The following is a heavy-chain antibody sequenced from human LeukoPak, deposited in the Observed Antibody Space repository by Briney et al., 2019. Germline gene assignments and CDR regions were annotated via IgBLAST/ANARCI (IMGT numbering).Heavy chain of an antibody. Sequence: ASVKVSCKVSGYTFTDYYMHWVQQAPGKGLEWMGLVDPEDGETIYAEKFQGRVTITADTSTDTAYMELSSLRSEDTAVYYCATLSRVYGDYPFDYWGQGTLATVSS. CDR2: VDPEDGET. CDR1: GYTFTDYY. D-gene: IGHD4-17*01. CDR3: ATLSRVYGDYPFDY. V-gene: IGHV1-69-2*01. J-gene: IGHJ4*02.